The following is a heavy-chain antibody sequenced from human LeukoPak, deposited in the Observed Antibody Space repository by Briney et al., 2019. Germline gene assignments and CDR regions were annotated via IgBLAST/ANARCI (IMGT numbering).Heavy chain of an antibody. D-gene: IGHD3-3*01. CDR2: IRYDGTNK. J-gene: IGHJ4*02. Sequence: GGSLRLSCAASGFTFRSHGMHWVRQAPGKGLEWVAFIRYDGTNKYYADSVKGRFTISRDNSKSTLYLQMNSLRTEDTAVYFCAKDRQYDFWSGYPLDYWGQGTLVTVSS. V-gene: IGHV3-30*02. CDR3: AKDRQYDFWSGYPLDY. CDR1: GFTFRSHG.